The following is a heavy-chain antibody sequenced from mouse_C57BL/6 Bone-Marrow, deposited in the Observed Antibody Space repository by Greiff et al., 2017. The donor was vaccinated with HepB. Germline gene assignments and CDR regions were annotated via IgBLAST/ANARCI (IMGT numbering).Heavy chain of an antibody. J-gene: IGHJ3*01. CDR2: IYPGDGDT. D-gene: IGHD2-5*01. CDR3: ARSGVSNYPAWFAY. V-gene: IGHV1-80*01. Sequence: QVQLQQSGAELVKPGASVKISCKASGYAFSSYWMNWVKQRPGKGLEWIGQIYPGDGDTNYNGKFKGKATLTADKSSSTAYMQLISLTSEDSAVYFCARSGVSNYPAWFAYWGQGTLVTVSA. CDR1: GYAFSSYW.